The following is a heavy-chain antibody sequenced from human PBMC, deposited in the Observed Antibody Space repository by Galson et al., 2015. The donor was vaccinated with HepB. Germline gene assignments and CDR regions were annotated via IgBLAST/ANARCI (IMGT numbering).Heavy chain of an antibody. Sequence: QSGAEVKKPGESLKISCETSGYKFSDYWISWVRQKPGKGLEWVGSIDPTDSYVKFGPPFHGHVTISVDKSTSSAFLQWSNLKAPDTAIYFCARHVEVTTTLGVWFDPWGPGTQVAVSS. J-gene: IGHJ5*02. CDR1: GYKFSDYW. D-gene: IGHD2-21*02. CDR2: IDPTDSYV. V-gene: IGHV5-10-1*01. CDR3: ARHVEVTTTLGVWFDP.